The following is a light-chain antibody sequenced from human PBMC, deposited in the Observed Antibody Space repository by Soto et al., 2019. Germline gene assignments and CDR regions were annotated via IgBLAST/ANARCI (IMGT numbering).Light chain of an antibody. V-gene: IGLV2-14*01. J-gene: IGLJ2*01. CDR3: SSYTNSDTLI. Sequence: QSVLTQPASVSGSPGQSITISCTGTSSDVGGYDYVSWYRQHPGEAPKLMIYDVSNRPSGVSDRFSGSKSGNRASLTISGLQAEDEADYYCSSYTNSDTLIFAGGTKLTVL. CDR2: DVS. CDR1: SSDVGGYDY.